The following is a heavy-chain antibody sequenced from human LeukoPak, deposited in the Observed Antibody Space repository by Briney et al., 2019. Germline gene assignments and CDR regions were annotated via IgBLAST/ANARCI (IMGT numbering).Heavy chain of an antibody. CDR1: GYTFTGYY. D-gene: IGHD2-2*01. V-gene: IGHV1-2*02. CDR2: INPNSGGT. J-gene: IGHJ4*02. Sequence: ASVKVSCKASGYTFTGYYMHWVRQSPGQGLEWMGWINPNSGGTNYAQKFQGRVTMTRDTSISTAYMELSRLRSDDTAVYYCARDKGCCSSTSCLVLDYWGQGTLVTVSS. CDR3: ARDKGCCSSTSCLVLDY.